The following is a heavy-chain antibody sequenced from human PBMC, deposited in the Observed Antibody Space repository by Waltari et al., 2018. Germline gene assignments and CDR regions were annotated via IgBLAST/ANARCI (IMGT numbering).Heavy chain of an antibody. CDR2: ISSSSRTI. J-gene: IGHJ6*02. CDR3: ARWGTGLYGMDV. V-gene: IGHV3-48*01. Sequence: EVQLVESGGGLVQPGGSLRLSCAASGFTFSSYSMNWVRQAPGKGVEWVSYISSSSRTIYYADSGKGRFTISRDNAKNSLYLQMNSLRAEDTAVYYCARWGTGLYGMDVWGQGTTVTVSS. CDR1: GFTFSSYS. D-gene: IGHD3-10*01.